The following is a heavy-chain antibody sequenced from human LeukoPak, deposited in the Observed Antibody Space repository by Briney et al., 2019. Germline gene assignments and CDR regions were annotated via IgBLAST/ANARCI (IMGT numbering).Heavy chain of an antibody. CDR3: ARQGYGGNSRGAADY. CDR1: GYTFTGYY. J-gene: IGHJ4*02. V-gene: IGHV1-18*04. D-gene: IGHD4-23*01. Sequence: ASVKVSCKASGYTFTGYYMHWVRQAPGQGLEWMGWISAYNGNTNYAQILQGRLTMTTDTSTSTAYMELRSLRSDDTAVYYCARQGYGGNSRGAADYWGQGTLVTVSS. CDR2: ISAYNGNT.